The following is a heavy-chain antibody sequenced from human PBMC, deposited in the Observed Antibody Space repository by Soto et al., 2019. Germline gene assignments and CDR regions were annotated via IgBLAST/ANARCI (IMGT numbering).Heavy chain of an antibody. D-gene: IGHD2-15*01. CDR3: AKDRRKVVVAAPFDY. Sequence: QVQLVESGGGVVQPGRSLRLSCAASGFTFSSYGMHWVRQAPGKGLEWVAVISYDGSNKYYADSVKGRFTISRDNSKNTLYLQMTSLGAEDTAVYYCAKDRRKVVVAAPFDYWGQGTLVTFSS. J-gene: IGHJ4*02. CDR2: ISYDGSNK. CDR1: GFTFSSYG. V-gene: IGHV3-30*18.